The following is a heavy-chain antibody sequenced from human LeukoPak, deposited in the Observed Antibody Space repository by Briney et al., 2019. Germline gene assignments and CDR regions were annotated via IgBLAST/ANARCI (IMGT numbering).Heavy chain of an antibody. V-gene: IGHV4-39*01. J-gene: IGHJ1*01. CDR3: ARQFYESRSPHAKYFQQ. Sequence: PSETLSLTCSVSGGSLSSSSYYWGWIRQAPGRGLEWIGNISYSGSTYYSPSLKSRVTISLDTSKNQFSLKLNSVTAADTAVYYCARQFYESRSPHAKYFQQWGQGTLVTVSS. D-gene: IGHD3-22*01. CDR1: GGSLSSSSYY. CDR2: ISYSGST.